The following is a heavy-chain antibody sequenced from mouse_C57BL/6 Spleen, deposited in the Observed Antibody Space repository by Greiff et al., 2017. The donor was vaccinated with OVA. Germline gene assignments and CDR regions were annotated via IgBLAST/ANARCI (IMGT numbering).Heavy chain of an antibody. D-gene: IGHD1-1*01. CDR1: GYTFTGYW. Sequence: QVQLQQSGAELMKPGASVKLSCKATGYTFTGYWIEWVKQRPGHGLEWLGEILPGSGSTNYNEKFKGKATFTADTSSNTAYMQLSSLTTEDSAIYYCARKVITTVVATGYFDVWGTGTTVTVSS. CDR3: ARKVITTVVATGYFDV. CDR2: ILPGSGST. V-gene: IGHV1-9*01. J-gene: IGHJ1*03.